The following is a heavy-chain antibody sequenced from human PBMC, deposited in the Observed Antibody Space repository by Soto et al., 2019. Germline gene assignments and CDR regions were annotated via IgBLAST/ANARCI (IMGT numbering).Heavy chain of an antibody. Sequence: PSQTLSLTGDISGDSVSSNSAGWNWIRQTPSRGLEWLGRTYYRSKWYNNYAVSVKSRVSVNPDTAKNQFSLQLNSVTPEDTAVYYCARASGWYTYYYGMDVWGQGTTVTVSS. CDR2: TYYRSKWYN. V-gene: IGHV6-1*01. D-gene: IGHD6-19*01. CDR1: GDSVSSNSAG. J-gene: IGHJ6*02. CDR3: ARASGWYTYYYGMDV.